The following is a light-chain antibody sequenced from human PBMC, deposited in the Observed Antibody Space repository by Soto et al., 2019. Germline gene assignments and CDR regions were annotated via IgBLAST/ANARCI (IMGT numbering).Light chain of an antibody. CDR3: SSYTSSSTSFYV. CDR1: SSDVGGYNY. Sequence: QSALTQPASVSGSPGQSITISCTGTSSDVGGYNYVSWYQQHPGKAPKLMIYDVSNRPSGVSNRFSGSKSGNTASLTISGLRAEDEADYYCSSYTSSSTSFYVFGTGTKLTVL. V-gene: IGLV2-14*01. J-gene: IGLJ1*01. CDR2: DVS.